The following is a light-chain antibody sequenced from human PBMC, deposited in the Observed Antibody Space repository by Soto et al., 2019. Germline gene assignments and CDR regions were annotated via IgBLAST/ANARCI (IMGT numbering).Light chain of an antibody. J-gene: IGLJ3*02. CDR3: QTWGTGPWV. CDR1: SGHSSYA. Sequence: QPVLTQSPSASASLGASVKLTCTLSSGHSSYAIAWHQQQPEKGPRYLMKLNSDGSHSKGDGIPDRFSGSSSGAERYLTVSHLQSEAEADYYCQTWGTGPWVFGGGTKLTVL. CDR2: LNSDGSH. V-gene: IGLV4-69*01.